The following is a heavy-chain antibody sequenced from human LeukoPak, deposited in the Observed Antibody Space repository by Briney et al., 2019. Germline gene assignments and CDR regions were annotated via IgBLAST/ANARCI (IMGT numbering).Heavy chain of an antibody. J-gene: IGHJ4*02. D-gene: IGHD5-18*01. V-gene: IGHV4-39*01. CDR2: IDSSGTT. Sequence: SETLSLTCTVSGASISRGTYYWGWIRQSPEKGLEWIGSIDSSGTTHYNSSLKSRIIISVDASKNQVSLNLTSVTFADTAVYYCARHGYIQFWLYWGQGTQVIVSS. CDR1: GASISRGTYY. CDR3: ARHGYIQFWLY.